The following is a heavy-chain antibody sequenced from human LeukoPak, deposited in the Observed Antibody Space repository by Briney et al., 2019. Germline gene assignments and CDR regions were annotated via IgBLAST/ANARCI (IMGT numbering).Heavy chain of an antibody. CDR1: GYSFTSYW. CDR3: ARWAPDIVVVPAAMLVREGPSWFDP. J-gene: IGHJ5*02. V-gene: IGHV5-51*01. D-gene: IGHD2-2*01. CDR2: IYPGDSDT. Sequence: GESLKISCKGSGYSFTSYWIGWVRQMPGKGLEWMGIIYPGDSDTRYSPSFQGQVTISADKSSSTAYLQWSSLKASDTAMYYCARWAPDIVVVPAAMLVREGPSWFDPWGQGTLVTVSS.